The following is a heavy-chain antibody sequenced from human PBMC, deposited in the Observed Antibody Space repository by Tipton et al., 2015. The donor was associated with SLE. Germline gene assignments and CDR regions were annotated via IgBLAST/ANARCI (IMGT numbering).Heavy chain of an antibody. D-gene: IGHD2-15*01. CDR3: ARQWVATVADWYFDL. J-gene: IGHJ2*01. CDR1: GGSISFHY. V-gene: IGHV4-59*08. CDR2: IFYSGST. Sequence: TLSLTCTVSGGSISFHYWSWIRQPPGKGLEWIGYIFYSGSTNYNPSLKSRVTISVDTSKNQFSLKLNSVTAADTAVYYCARQWVATVADWYFDLWGRGTLVTVSS.